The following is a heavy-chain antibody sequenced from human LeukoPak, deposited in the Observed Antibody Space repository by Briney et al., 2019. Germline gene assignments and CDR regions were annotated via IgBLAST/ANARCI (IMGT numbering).Heavy chain of an antibody. CDR3: ARAWTGTIDAFDI. V-gene: IGHV4-39*07. J-gene: IGHJ3*02. Sequence: SETLSLTCTVSGGSISSSSYYWGWIRQPPGKGLEWIGSIYYSGSTNYNPSLKSRVTISVDTSKNQFSLKLSSVTAADTAVYYCARAWTGTIDAFDIWGQGTMVTVSS. CDR1: GGSISSSSYY. D-gene: IGHD3-10*01. CDR2: IYYSGST.